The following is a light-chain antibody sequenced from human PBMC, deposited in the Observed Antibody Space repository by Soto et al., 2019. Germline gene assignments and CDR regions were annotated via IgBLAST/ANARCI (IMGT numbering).Light chain of an antibody. Sequence: QSALTQPASVSGSPGQSITISCTGTNSDIGSYNLVSWYQQHPGKVPRLMIYGGTKRPSGVSNRFSGSRSGNTASLTISGLQAEDEADYYCCSYGGNAFFAIFGGGTQLTVL. CDR2: GGT. V-gene: IGLV2-23*01. J-gene: IGLJ2*01. CDR3: CSYGGNAFFAI. CDR1: NSDIGSYNL.